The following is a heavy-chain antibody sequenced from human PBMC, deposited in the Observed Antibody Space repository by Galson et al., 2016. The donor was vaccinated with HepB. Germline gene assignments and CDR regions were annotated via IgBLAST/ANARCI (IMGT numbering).Heavy chain of an antibody. CDR3: ARGWAGGPDQ. Sequence: SLRLSCATSGFIFRDYYMSWIRQIPGKGLDWIAYITSGGDYIYYADSVRGRFTISRDSANSSHHLQMNSLRVEDTGVYYCARGWAGGPDQWGQGTLVTVSS. CDR2: ITSGGDYI. D-gene: IGHD1-26*01. J-gene: IGHJ5*02. CDR1: GFIFRDYY. V-gene: IGHV3-11*04.